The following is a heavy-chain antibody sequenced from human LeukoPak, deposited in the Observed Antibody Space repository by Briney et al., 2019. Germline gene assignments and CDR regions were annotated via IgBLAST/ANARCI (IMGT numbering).Heavy chain of an antibody. CDR3: ARDPYYDSSGYYSGYYYYGMDV. V-gene: IGHV3-48*02. Sequence: GGSLRLSCAASGFTFSSYSMNWFRQAPGKGLEWCSYISSSSSTIYYADSVKGRFTISRDNAKNSLYLQMNSLRDEDTAVYYCARDPYYDSSGYYSGYYYYGMDVWGQGTTVTVSS. CDR1: GFTFSSYS. D-gene: IGHD3-22*01. J-gene: IGHJ6*02. CDR2: ISSSSSTI.